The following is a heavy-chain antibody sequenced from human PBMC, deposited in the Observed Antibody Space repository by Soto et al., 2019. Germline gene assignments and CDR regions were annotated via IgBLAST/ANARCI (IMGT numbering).Heavy chain of an antibody. J-gene: IGHJ3*02. CDR2: IYWHDDK. V-gene: IGHV2-5*01. CDR1: GFSLSTSGVG. CDR3: AHRLSGSSWYVGAFDI. D-gene: IGHD6-13*01. Sequence: QITLKESGPTLVKGTQTLTRTCTFSGFSLSTSGVGVGWIRQPPGKALEWLAIIYWHDDKRYSPSLRGRLTITKDTSKNQVVLTIANMDPVDTATYYCAHRLSGSSWYVGAFDIWGQGTLVTVSS.